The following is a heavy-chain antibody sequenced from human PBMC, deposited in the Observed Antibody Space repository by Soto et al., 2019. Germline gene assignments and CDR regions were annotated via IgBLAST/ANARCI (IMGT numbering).Heavy chain of an antibody. CDR2: ISSSSSYI. CDR3: ARDRRYDSSGYYYFVDY. D-gene: IGHD3-22*01. CDR1: GFTFSSYS. J-gene: IGHJ4*02. V-gene: IGHV3-21*01. Sequence: PGGSLRLSCAASGFTFSSYSMNWVRQAPGKGLEWVSSISSSSSYIYYADSVKGRFTISRDNAKNSLYLQMNSLRAEDTAVYYCARDRRYDSSGYYYFVDYWGQGTLVTVSS.